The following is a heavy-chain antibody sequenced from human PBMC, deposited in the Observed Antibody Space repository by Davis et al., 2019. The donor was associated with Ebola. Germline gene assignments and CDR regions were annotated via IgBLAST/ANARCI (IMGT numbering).Heavy chain of an antibody. V-gene: IGHV4-39*01. CDR2: IFYSGST. CDR3: ARLLTTVTTFDY. D-gene: IGHD4-17*01. CDR1: GGSISSSSYY. J-gene: IGHJ4*02. Sequence: PGGSLRLSCTVSGGSISSSSYYWGWIRQPPGKGLEWIGRIFYSGSTYYNPSLKSRVTISVDTSKNQFSLKLRSVTAADTAVYYCARLLTTVTTFDYWGQGTLVTVSS.